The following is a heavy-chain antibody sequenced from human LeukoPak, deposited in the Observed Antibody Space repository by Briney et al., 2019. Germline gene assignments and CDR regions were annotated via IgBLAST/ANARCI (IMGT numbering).Heavy chain of an antibody. CDR1: GFTFSSYG. CDR2: ISYDGSKK. D-gene: IGHD5-12*01. V-gene: IGHV3-30*19. CDR3: ARSAAAGRIVATFGY. Sequence: GGSLRLSCAASGFTFSSYGMHWVRQAPGKGLEWVAIISYDGSKKYYADSVKGRFTISRDNSKNTLYLQMNSLRAEDTAVYYCARSAAAGRIVATFGYWGQGTLVIVSS. J-gene: IGHJ4*02.